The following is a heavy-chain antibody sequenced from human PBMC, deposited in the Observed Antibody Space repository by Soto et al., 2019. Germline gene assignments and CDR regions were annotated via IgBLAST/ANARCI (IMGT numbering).Heavy chain of an antibody. Sequence: QLLESGGGLVQPGGSLRLSCAASGFTFSDYAMTWVRQAPGMGLEWGSGIIASGTYSKYADSVNGRFTISRDNAKNTLYLQMNGLRVEDTAVYFCAKDPNGDYIGAFDFWGQGTMVTVSS. CDR1: GFTFSDYA. CDR2: IIASGTYS. D-gene: IGHD4-17*01. CDR3: AKDPNGDYIGAFDF. J-gene: IGHJ3*01. V-gene: IGHV3-23*01.